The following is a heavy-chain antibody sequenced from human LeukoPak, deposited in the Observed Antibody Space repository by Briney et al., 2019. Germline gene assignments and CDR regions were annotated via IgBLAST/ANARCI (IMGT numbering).Heavy chain of an antibody. V-gene: IGHV3-7*04. CDR1: GFTFNSYF. D-gene: IGHD5-24*01. Sequence: GGSLRLSCAASGFTFNSYFMTWVRQTPGKGLEWVANIKQDGSGKFYVDSVKGRFTISRDNAKNSLYLQMNSLRAEDTAVYFCARTSTRDGYRYFDYWGPGTLVTVSS. CDR2: IKQDGSGK. CDR3: ARTSTRDGYRYFDY. J-gene: IGHJ4*02.